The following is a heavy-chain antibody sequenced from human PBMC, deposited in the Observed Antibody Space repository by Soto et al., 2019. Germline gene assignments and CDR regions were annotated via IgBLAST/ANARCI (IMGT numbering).Heavy chain of an antibody. Sequence: SETLSLTCTVSVGSISSYYWSWIRQPPGKGLEWIGYIYYSGSTNYNPSLKSRVTISVDTSKNQFSLKLRSVTAADTAVYYCARDSSYGPYYYGMDVWGQGTTVTVSS. J-gene: IGHJ6*02. CDR3: ARDSSYGPYYYGMDV. D-gene: IGHD5-18*01. CDR2: IYYSGST. V-gene: IGHV4-59*01. CDR1: VGSISSYY.